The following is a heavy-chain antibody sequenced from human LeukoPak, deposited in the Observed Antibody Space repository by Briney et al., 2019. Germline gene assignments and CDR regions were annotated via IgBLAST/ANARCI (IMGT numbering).Heavy chain of an antibody. Sequence: PGGSLRLSCAASGFFFDDYGMHWVRQVPGKGLEWVSGISWQSNTRKYADSVRGRFTISRDNSKYTLYLQMNSLRVEDSAVYYCVSSTYNYDYALDVWGQGTTVTVSS. CDR1: GFFFDDYG. D-gene: IGHD5-24*01. CDR2: ISWQSNTR. CDR3: VSSTYNYDYALDV. J-gene: IGHJ6*02. V-gene: IGHV3-9*01.